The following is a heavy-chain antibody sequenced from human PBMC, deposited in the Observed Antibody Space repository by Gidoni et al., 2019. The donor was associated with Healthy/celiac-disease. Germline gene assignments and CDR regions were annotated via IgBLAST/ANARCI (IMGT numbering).Heavy chain of an antibody. Sequence: QVQLVQSGAAVKKPGSSVTVSCKASGGTFRSYAISWVRQAPGQGREWMGGIIPIFGKANYEQKFQGRVTITADESTSTAYMELSSLRSEDTAVYYCARATHYDFWSLRGMDVWVQGTTVTVS. CDR1: GGTFRSYA. CDR3: ARATHYDFWSLRGMDV. J-gene: IGHJ6*02. CDR2: IIPIFGKA. V-gene: IGHV1-69*01. D-gene: IGHD3-3*01.